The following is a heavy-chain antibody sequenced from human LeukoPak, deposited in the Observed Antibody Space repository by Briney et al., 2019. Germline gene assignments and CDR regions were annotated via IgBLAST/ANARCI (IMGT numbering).Heavy chain of an antibody. V-gene: IGHV3-23*01. D-gene: IGHD2-15*01. CDR2: ISGSGGST. CDR1: GFTFSSYA. J-gene: IGHJ4*02. Sequence: PGGSLRLSCAASGFTFSSYAMSWVRQAPGKGLEWVSSISGSGGSTYYADSMKGRSTISRDNSKNTLYLQMNSLRAEDTAVYYCAKAKSGYCSGGSCFDSWGQGTLVTVSS. CDR3: AKAKSGYCSGGSCFDS.